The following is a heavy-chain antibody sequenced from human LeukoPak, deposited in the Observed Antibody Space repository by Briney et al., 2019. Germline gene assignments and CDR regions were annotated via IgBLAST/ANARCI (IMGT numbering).Heavy chain of an antibody. Sequence: SVTLSLTCTVSGGSISSYYWSWIRQPAGKGLEWIGRIYTSGSTNYNPSLKSRVTMSVDASKNQFSLKLSSVTAADTAVYYCARDGVAYDFWSGPFSWFDPWGQGTLVTVSS. CDR2: IYTSGST. CDR3: ARDGVAYDFWSGPFSWFDP. CDR1: GGSISSYY. V-gene: IGHV4-4*07. D-gene: IGHD3-3*01. J-gene: IGHJ5*02.